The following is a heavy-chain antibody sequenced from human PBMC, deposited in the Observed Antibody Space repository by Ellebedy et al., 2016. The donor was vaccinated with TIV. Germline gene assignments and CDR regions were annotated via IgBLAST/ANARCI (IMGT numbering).Heavy chain of an antibody. D-gene: IGHD6-13*01. CDR2: ISGSGGST. CDR3: AKGYTSSWYWDY. Sequence: PGGSLRLSCAASGFTFSSYAMSWVRQAPGKGLEWVSSISGSGGSTYFPDSVKGRFIISRDNSKNTLYLQMDSLRAEDTAVYYCAKGYTSSWYWDYWGQGTLVTVSS. V-gene: IGHV3-23*01. J-gene: IGHJ4*02. CDR1: GFTFSSYA.